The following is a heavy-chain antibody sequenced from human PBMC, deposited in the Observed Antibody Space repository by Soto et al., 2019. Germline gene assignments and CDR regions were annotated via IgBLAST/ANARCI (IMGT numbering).Heavy chain of an antibody. CDR3: ARSRIVNYYFYGMDV. V-gene: IGHV3-11*06. CDR2: ISSSSVYT. J-gene: IGHJ6*02. CDR1: GFTFSDYF. Sequence: VGSLRLSGAASGFTFSDYFMSWIRQAPGRGLEWVSYISSSSVYTNFADSVKGRFTISRDNTKNSLYLQMNSLRAEDTAVYYCARSRIVNYYFYGMDVWGQGTTVTVSS. D-gene: IGHD3-22*01.